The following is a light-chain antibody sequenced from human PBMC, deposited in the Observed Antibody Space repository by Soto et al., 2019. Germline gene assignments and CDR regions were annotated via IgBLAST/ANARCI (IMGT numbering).Light chain of an antibody. CDR3: QQRSDWLT. J-gene: IGKJ5*01. CDR1: QSVSSF. V-gene: IGKV3-11*01. CDR2: DAS. Sequence: IVLTQSPATLSLSPGERATLSCRASQSVSSFLAWYQQKPGQAPRLLIYDASNRATGIPARFTGSGSGTDFTLTISSLEPKDFAVYYCQQRSDWLTFGQGTRLEIK.